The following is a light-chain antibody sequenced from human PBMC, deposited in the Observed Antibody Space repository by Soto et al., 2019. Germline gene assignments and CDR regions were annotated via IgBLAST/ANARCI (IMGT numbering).Light chain of an antibody. CDR2: AAS. CDR3: QQSYRHPMYT. J-gene: IGKJ2*01. CDR1: QSISSY. Sequence: DIQMTQSPSSLSASVGDRVTITCRASQSISSYLNWYQQKPGKAPKLLIYAASSLQSGVPSRFSGSGSGTDFTLTISSLQPEDFATYYCQQSYRHPMYTFGQGTKLEIK. V-gene: IGKV1-39*01.